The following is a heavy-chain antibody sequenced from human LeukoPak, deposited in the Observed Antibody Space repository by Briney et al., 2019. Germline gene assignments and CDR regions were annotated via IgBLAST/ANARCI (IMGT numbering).Heavy chain of an antibody. J-gene: IGHJ4*02. CDR1: GYTFTGYY. D-gene: IGHD6-13*01. Sequence: ASVKVSCKASGYTFTGYYMHWVRQAPGQGLEWMGRINPNSGGTNYAQTFQGRVTMTRDTSITTAYLEVSSLRSDDTAVYYCARGEYSSSRDHYYFDYWGQGTLVTVSS. V-gene: IGHV1-2*06. CDR3: ARGEYSSSRDHYYFDY. CDR2: INPNSGGT.